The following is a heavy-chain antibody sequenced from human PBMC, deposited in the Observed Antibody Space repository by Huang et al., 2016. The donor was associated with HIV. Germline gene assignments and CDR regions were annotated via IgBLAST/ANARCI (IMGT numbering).Heavy chain of an antibody. J-gene: IGHJ4*02. Sequence: EVQLVESGGGLVKPGGSLRLSCAASGFTFSSYSMNWVRRAPGKGLEWVSSISRSSIYLYYSYSVQGRFTISRDNAKNSLYLQMNSLRAEDTAVYYCARVGGDRGYYFDQWGQGTLVTVSS. CDR3: ARVGGDRGYYFDQ. V-gene: IGHV3-21*01. CDR1: GFTFSSYS. CDR2: ISRSSIYL. D-gene: IGHD2-21*01.